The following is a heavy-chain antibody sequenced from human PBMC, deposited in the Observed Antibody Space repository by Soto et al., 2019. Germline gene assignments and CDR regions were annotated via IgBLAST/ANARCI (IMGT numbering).Heavy chain of an antibody. J-gene: IGHJ4*02. CDR2: IWYDGSNK. CDR3: ARDLEGIAVALLDY. V-gene: IGHV3-33*01. CDR1: GFTFSSYG. D-gene: IGHD6-19*01. Sequence: GGSLRLSCAASGFTFSSYGMHWVRQAPGKGLEWVAVIWYDGSNKYYADSVKGRFTISRDNSKNTLYLQMNSLRAEDTAVYYCARDLEGIAVALLDYWGQGTLVTVSS.